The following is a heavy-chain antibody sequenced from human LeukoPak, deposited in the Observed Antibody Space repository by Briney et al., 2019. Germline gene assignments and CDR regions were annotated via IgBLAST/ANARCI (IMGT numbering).Heavy chain of an antibody. CDR2: INPNSGGT. CDR1: GYTFTGYY. CDR3: ARGRSERWLQSSFDY. D-gene: IGHD5-24*01. Sequence: ASVKVSCKASGYTFTGYYMHWMRQAPGQGREWMGRINPNSGGTNYAQKFQGRVTMTRDTSISTAYMELSRLRSDDTAVYYCARGRSERWLQSSFDYWGQGTLVTVSS. J-gene: IGHJ4*02. V-gene: IGHV1-2*06.